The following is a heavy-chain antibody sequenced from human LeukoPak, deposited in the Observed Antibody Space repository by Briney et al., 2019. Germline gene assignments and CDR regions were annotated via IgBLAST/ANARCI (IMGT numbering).Heavy chain of an antibody. J-gene: IGHJ4*02. D-gene: IGHD5-18*01. CDR2: IRCSGGAI. Sequence: PGGSLRLSCAASGFTFRSYEMNWVRQAPGKGLEWVSYIRCSGGAIYYADSVKGRFTISRDNAKNSLYLQVSSLRAEDTAVYYCARGVTNTAMIIGVYFDYWGQGTLVTVSS. CDR3: ARGVTNTAMIIGVYFDY. CDR1: GFTFRSYE. V-gene: IGHV3-48*03.